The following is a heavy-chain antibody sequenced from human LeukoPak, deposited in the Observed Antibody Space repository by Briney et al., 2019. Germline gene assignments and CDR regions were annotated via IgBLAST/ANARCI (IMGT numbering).Heavy chain of an antibody. CDR1: GFTFSGSA. D-gene: IGHD6-19*01. Sequence: GGSLRLSCAASGFTFSGSAMHWVRQASGKGVEWVGRIRSKANSYATAYAASVKGRFTISRDDSKNTAYLQMNSLKTEDTAVYYCTVLAVAGTGFGAFDIWGQGTMVTVSS. CDR2: IRSKANSYAT. J-gene: IGHJ3*02. CDR3: TVLAVAGTGFGAFDI. V-gene: IGHV3-73*01.